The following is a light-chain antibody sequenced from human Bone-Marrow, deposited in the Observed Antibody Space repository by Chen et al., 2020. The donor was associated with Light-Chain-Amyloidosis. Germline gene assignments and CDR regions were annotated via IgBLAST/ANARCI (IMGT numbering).Light chain of an antibody. CDR3: QVWDRSSDRPV. CDR2: DDS. V-gene: IGLV3-21*02. CDR1: NIGSTS. J-gene: IGLJ3*02. Sequence: SYVLTQPSSVSVAPGQTATIACGGNNIGSTSVHWYQQTPGQAPLLVVYDDSDRPSGIPERLSGAHSGNTATLAIRRVEAGDEADYYCQVWDRSSDRPVCGGGTKLTVL.